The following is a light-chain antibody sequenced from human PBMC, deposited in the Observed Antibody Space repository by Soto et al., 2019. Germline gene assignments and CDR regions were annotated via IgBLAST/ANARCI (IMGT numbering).Light chain of an antibody. V-gene: IGKV3-11*01. J-gene: IGKJ5*01. Sequence: DIVMIQSPDSLAVSLGERSTINCKSSHSVLHSSNNENYLAWYQQIPGQAPRLLIYDASNRATGIPARFSGSGSGTDFTLTISSLEPEDFAVYYCQQRSNWPPITFGQGTRLEI. CDR1: HSVLHSSNNENY. CDR2: DAS. CDR3: QQRSNWPPIT.